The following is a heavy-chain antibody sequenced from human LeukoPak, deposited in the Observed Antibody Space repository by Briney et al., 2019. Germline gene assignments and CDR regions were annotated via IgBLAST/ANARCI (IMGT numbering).Heavy chain of an antibody. CDR3: ARGWDSSGYYYGRSQFEYFQH. V-gene: IGHV3-20*04. Sequence: PGGSLRLSCAASGFIFDEYGMSWVRQAPGKGLVWVARIDNDAYSSVYADSVKGRFTISRDNAKNSLYLQMNSLRAADTAVYYCARGWDSSGYYYGRSQFEYFQHWGQGTLVTVSS. J-gene: IGHJ1*01. CDR2: IDNDAYSS. CDR1: GFIFDEYG. D-gene: IGHD3-22*01.